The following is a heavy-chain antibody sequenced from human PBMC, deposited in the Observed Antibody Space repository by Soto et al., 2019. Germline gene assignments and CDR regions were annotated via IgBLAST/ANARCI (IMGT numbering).Heavy chain of an antibody. CDR3: ARDKMIDDFGLGSLAL. V-gene: IGHV1-18*04. D-gene: IGHD3-10*01. J-gene: IGHJ4*02. CDR2: ISGYNGKT. Sequence: ASVKVSCKASGYTFTSFGVSWVRQAPGQGPEWLGWISGYNGKTKYAQVVKGRVTLTTDTTTKTAYMEMRSLRSDDTAMYFCARDKMIDDFGLGSLALWGQGSVVTVSS. CDR1: GYTFTSFG.